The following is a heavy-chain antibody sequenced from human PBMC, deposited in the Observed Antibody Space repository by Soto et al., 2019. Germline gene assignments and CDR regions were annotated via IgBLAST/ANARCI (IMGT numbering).Heavy chain of an antibody. D-gene: IGHD1-26*01. CDR2: IYYSGST. J-gene: IGHJ6*02. Sequence: SETLSLTSTVSDGSISSSSYYWGWIRQPPGEGLEWIGSIYYSGSTYYNPSLKSRVTISVDTSKNQFSLKLSSVTAAGTAVYYCARHLQSGSYYYYYGMDVWGQGTTVTVSS. V-gene: IGHV4-39*01. CDR3: ARHLQSGSYYYYYGMDV. CDR1: DGSISSSSYY.